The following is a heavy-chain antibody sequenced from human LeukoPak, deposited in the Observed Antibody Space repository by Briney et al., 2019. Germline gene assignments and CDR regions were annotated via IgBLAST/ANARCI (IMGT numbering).Heavy chain of an antibody. J-gene: IGHJ3*02. CDR2: FGGGSA. V-gene: IGHV3-23*01. Sequence: GSLRLSCAASGFTFTNYAMAWVRQAPGKGLEWVSAFGGGSAYYADSVKGRFTISRDNSKNTLYLQVNSLRADDTAVYYCARVSGSFDMWGQGTMVTVSP. CDR3: ARVSGSFDM. CDR1: GFTFTNYA. D-gene: IGHD3-10*01.